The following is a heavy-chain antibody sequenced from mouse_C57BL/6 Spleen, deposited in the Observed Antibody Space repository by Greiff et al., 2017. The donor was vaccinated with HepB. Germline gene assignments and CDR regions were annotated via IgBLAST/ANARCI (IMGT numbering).Heavy chain of an antibody. Sequence: QVQLQQPGTELVKPGASVKLSCKASGYTFTSYWMHWVKQRPGQGLEWIGNINPSNGGTNYNEKFKSKATLTVDKSSSTAYMQLSSLTSEDSAVYYSARKRSGYYGSSYWYFDVWGTGTTVTVAS. CDR1: GYTFTSYW. D-gene: IGHD1-1*01. CDR2: INPSNGGT. V-gene: IGHV1-53*01. CDR3: ARKRSGYYGSSYWYFDV. J-gene: IGHJ1*03.